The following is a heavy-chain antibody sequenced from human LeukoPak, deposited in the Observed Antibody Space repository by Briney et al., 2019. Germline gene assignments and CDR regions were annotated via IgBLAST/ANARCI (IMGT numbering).Heavy chain of an antibody. J-gene: IGHJ4*02. CDR2: IYSGGST. CDR1: GFTVSNNC. Sequence: GGSLRLSCAASGFTVSNNCMSWVRQAPGKGLEWVSVIYSGGSTYYADSVKGRFTISRDNSKNTLYLQMNSLRVEDTAIYYCARGVARTGYFIDYWGQGTLVTVSS. D-gene: IGHD2-15*01. V-gene: IGHV3-53*01. CDR3: ARGVARTGYFIDY.